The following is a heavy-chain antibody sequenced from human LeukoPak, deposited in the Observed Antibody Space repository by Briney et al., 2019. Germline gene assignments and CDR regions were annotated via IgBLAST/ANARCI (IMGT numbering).Heavy chain of an antibody. CDR2: VHYSGNT. D-gene: IGHD5-12*01. CDR1: GDSISGRRYY. J-gene: IGHJ4*02. CDR3: AIYPLVADNEHDY. V-gene: IGHV4-39*02. Sequence: PSETLSLTCTVSGDSISGRRYYWGWIRQPPGKGLEWIGSVHYSGNTYYNPSLNSRVTMSVETSKNHFSLKLTSLTAADTAVCYCAIYPLVADNEHDYWCQGTQVTVSS.